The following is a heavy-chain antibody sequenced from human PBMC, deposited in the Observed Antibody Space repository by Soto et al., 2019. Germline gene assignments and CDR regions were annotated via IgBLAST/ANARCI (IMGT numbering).Heavy chain of an antibody. CDR2: IYYSGNT. J-gene: IGHJ5*02. D-gene: IGHD1-7*01. V-gene: IGHV4-59*01. Sequence: SETLSLTCTVSGGSISSNYWSWIRQPPGKGLEWMGYIYYSGNTNYNPSLKSRVTISVDTSKNQFSLKLSSVTAADTAVYYCARSITGTSVSVWLDPWGQGTLVTVSS. CDR1: GGSISSNY. CDR3: ARSITGTSVSVWLDP.